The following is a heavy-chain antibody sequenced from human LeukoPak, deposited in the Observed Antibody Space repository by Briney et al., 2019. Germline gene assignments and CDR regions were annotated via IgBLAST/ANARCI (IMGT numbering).Heavy chain of an antibody. Sequence: SVKVSCKASGGTFSSYAISWVRQAPGQGLEWMGGIIPIFGTANYAQKFQGRVTITADESTSTAYMELSSLRSEDTAVYYCAREGPVGDTYYDILTGYYPFDPWGQGTLVTVSS. CDR3: AREGPVGDTYYDILTGYYPFDP. V-gene: IGHV1-69*13. J-gene: IGHJ5*02. D-gene: IGHD3-9*01. CDR2: IIPIFGTA. CDR1: GGTFSSYA.